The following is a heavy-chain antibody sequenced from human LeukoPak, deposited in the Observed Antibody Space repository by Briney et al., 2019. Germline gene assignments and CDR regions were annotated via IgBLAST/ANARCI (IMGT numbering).Heavy chain of an antibody. D-gene: IGHD1-1*01. CDR1: GFTFSSQW. CDR3: ARDSNWSLVY. Sequence: GGSLRLSCAASGFTFSSQWMSWVRQAPGKGLEWVANIKRDGSAEYYVDSVKGRFTISRDNAKNSLYLQMNSLRAEDTAVYFCARDSNWSLVYWGQGTLVTVSS. V-gene: IGHV3-7*01. J-gene: IGHJ4*02. CDR2: IKRDGSAE.